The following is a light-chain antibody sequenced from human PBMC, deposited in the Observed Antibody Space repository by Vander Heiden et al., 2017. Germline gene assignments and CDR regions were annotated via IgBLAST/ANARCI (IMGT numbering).Light chain of an antibody. CDR3: HQDYSYGFT. CDR2: GAS. Sequence: DIQMTQSPSTLSASVGDRVTITCRASQRIRSYLAWYQQKPGKAPKLLIYGASSLESGVPSTFSGSGSGTEFTLSIISLQPEDFATYYCHQDYSYGFTFGQGTKVEIK. V-gene: IGKV1-5*01. CDR1: QRIRSY. J-gene: IGKJ2*01.